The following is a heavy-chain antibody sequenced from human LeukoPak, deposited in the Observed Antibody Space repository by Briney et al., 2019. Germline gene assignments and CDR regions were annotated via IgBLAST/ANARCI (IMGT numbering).Heavy chain of an antibody. CDR2: MNPNSGNT. V-gene: IGHV1-8*01. D-gene: IGHD3/OR15-3a*01. Sequence: ASAKVSCKASGYTFTSYDINWVRQTTEQGLEWMGWMNPNSGNTGYAQKFQGRVTMTKNTSITTAYMELSSLRSEDTAVYYCARALSWTTESYYYMDVWGKGTTVTVSS. CDR1: GYTFTSYD. CDR3: ARALSWTTESYYYMDV. J-gene: IGHJ6*03.